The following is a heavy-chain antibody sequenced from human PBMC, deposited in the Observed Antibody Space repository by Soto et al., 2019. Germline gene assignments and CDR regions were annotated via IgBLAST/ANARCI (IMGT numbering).Heavy chain of an antibody. CDR1: GGSISSSSYY. D-gene: IGHD2-21*01. CDR3: AREGVRGAFDI. J-gene: IGHJ3*02. V-gene: IGHV4-39*02. Sequence: QLQLQESGPGLVKPSETLSLTCTVSGGSISSSSYYWGWIRQPPGKGLGWIGSIYYSGSTYYNPSLKSRVTISVDTSKNQFSLKLSSVTAADTAVYYCAREGVRGAFDIWGQGTMVTVSS. CDR2: IYYSGST.